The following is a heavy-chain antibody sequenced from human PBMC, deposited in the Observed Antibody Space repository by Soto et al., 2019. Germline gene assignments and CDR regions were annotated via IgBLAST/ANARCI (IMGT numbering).Heavy chain of an antibody. J-gene: IGHJ5*02. V-gene: IGHV4-30-2*01. CDR1: GGSISSGGYS. Sequence: SETLSLTCAVSGGSISSGGYSWSWIRQPPGKGLEWIGYIYHSGSTYYNPSLKSRVTISVDRSKNQFSLKLSSVTAADTAVYYCARGVVVPAAMSGSLDPWGQGTLVTVSS. D-gene: IGHD2-2*01. CDR3: ARGVVVPAAMSGSLDP. CDR2: IYHSGST.